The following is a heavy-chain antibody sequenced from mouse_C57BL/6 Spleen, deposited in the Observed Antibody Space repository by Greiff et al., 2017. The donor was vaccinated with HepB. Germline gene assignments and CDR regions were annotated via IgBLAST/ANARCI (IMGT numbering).Heavy chain of an antibody. CDR1: GYAFSSSW. D-gene: IGHD2-5*01. CDR3: AIYSKRYYFDY. V-gene: IGHV1-82*01. J-gene: IGHJ2*01. Sequence: VHLVESGPELVKPGASVKISCKASGYAFSSSWMNWVKQRPGKGLEWIGRIYPGDGDTNYNGKFKGKATLTADKSSSTAYMQLSSLTSEDSAVYFCAIYSKRYYFDYWGQGTTLTVSS. CDR2: IYPGDGDT.